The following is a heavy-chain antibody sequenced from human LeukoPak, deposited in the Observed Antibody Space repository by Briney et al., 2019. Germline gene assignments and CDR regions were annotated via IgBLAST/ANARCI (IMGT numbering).Heavy chain of an antibody. D-gene: IGHD6-19*01. J-gene: IGHJ4*02. CDR1: GFTFSSHG. CDR2: MWYDGSRQ. CDR3: AKSKAVAVPYYFES. V-gene: IGHV3-33*06. Sequence: PGGSLRLSCAASGFTFSSHGMHWVRQAPGKGLEWVAVMWYDGSRQYYADSVKGRFIVSRDNSKNILYLEMNNLRAEDTAIYYCAKSKAVAVPYYFESWGQGTLVTVSS.